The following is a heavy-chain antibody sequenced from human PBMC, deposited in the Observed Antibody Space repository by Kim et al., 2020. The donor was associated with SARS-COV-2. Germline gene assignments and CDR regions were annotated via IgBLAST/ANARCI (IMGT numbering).Heavy chain of an antibody. D-gene: IGHD2-15*01. Sequence: GGSLRLSCAASGFTFSSYAMSWVRQAPGKGLEWVSIIYSGGSATNYADSVKGRFTISRDDSKNTLYLQMNSLRVEDTAVYYCAKQCGGSCYWPDYWGQGTLVTVSS. CDR3: AKQCGGSCYWPDY. J-gene: IGHJ4*02. CDR1: GFTFSSYA. V-gene: IGHV3-23*03. CDR2: IYSGGSAT.